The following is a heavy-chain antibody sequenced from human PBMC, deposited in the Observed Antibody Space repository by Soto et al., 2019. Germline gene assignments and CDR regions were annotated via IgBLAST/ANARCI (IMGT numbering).Heavy chain of an antibody. V-gene: IGHV4-4*02. D-gene: IGHD1-26*01. Sequence: QVQLQESGPGLVKPSGTLSLTCAVSGGSISSSHWWSWVRQPPGKGLEWIGEIYHSGSTNYNPSLESRVTISVDKAKNQFCLKLSSVTAADTAVYYCSRVGWEQEGGMDVWGQGPTVTVSS. CDR1: GGSISSSHW. CDR3: SRVGWEQEGGMDV. J-gene: IGHJ6*02. CDR2: IYHSGST.